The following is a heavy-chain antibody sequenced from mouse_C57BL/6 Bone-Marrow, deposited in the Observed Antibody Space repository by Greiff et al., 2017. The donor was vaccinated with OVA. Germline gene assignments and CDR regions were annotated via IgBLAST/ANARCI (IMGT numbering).Heavy chain of an antibody. CDR3: ARDGYFFDY. CDR1: GYTFTSYW. J-gene: IGHJ2*01. CDR2: IDPSDSYT. Sequence: VQLQQPGAELVMPGASVKLSCKASGYTFTSYWMHWVKQRPGQGLEWIGEIDPSDSYTNYNQKFKGKSTLTVDKSPSTAYMQLSSLTSEDSAVYYCARDGYFFDYWGQGTTLTVSS. D-gene: IGHD2-3*01. V-gene: IGHV1-69*01.